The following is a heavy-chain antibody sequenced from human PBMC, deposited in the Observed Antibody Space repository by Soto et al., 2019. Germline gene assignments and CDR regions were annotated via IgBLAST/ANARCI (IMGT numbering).Heavy chain of an antibody. CDR3: ARAEGYCSSTSCYYYYYYYMDV. D-gene: IGHD2-2*01. CDR2: IIPILGIA. J-gene: IGHJ6*03. V-gene: IGHV1-69*02. Sequence: QVQLVQCGAEVKKPGSSVKVSCKASGGTFSSYTISWVRQAPGQGLEWMGRIIPILGIANYAQKFQGRVTITADKSTSTAYMELSSLRSEDTAVYYCARAEGYCSSTSCYYYYYYYMDVWGKGTTVTVSS. CDR1: GGTFSSYT.